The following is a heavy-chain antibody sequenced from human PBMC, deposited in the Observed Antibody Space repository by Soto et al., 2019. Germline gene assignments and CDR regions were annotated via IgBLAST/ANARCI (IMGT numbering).Heavy chain of an antibody. Sequence: ASVKVSCKASGYTFTSYGISWVRQAPGQGLEWMGWISAYNGNTNYAQKLQGRVTMTTDTSTSTAYMELRSLRSDDTAVYYCARDDTTSSSWEYWFDPWGQGTLVTVSS. CDR3: ARDDTTSSSWEYWFDP. CDR1: GYTFTSYG. CDR2: ISAYNGNT. V-gene: IGHV1-18*01. D-gene: IGHD6-13*01. J-gene: IGHJ5*02.